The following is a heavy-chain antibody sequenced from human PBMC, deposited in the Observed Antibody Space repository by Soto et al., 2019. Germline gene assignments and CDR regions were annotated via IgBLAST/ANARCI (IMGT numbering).Heavy chain of an antibody. D-gene: IGHD6-13*01. V-gene: IGHV1-18*01. CDR2: ISAYNGNT. CDR1: GYTFTSYG. Sequence: QVQLVQSGAEVKKPGASVKVSCKASGYTFTSYGISWVRQAPGQGLEWMGWISAYNGNTNYAQKLQGRVTMTTDTSTNTAYLERRSLRSDDTAVYYCARDEGYSSSWIDVDYWGQGTLVTVSS. J-gene: IGHJ4*02. CDR3: ARDEGYSSSWIDVDY.